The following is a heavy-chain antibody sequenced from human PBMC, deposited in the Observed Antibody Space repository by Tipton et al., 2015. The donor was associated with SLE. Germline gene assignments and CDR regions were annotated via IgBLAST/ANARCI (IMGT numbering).Heavy chain of an antibody. CDR2: ISSSGSTI. V-gene: IGHV3-48*03. Sequence: SLRLSCAASGFTFSSYEMNWVRQAPGKGLEWVSYISSSGSTIYYADSVKGRFTISRDNAKNSLYLQMNSLRAEDTAVYYCARDMGYVAGTKGYWGQGTLVTVSS. CDR3: ARDMGYVAGTKGY. CDR1: GFTFSSYE. D-gene: IGHD6-19*01. J-gene: IGHJ4*02.